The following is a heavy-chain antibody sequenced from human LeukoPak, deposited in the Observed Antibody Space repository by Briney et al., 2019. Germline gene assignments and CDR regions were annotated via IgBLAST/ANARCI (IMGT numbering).Heavy chain of an antibody. CDR1: GVSISSSSYY. Sequence: SETLSLTCTVSGVSISSSSYYWGWIRQPPGKGLEWIGYIYYSGSTNYNPSLKSQVTISVDTSKNQFSLKLSSVTAADTAVYYCARTTAALSWQTRYYSYSMDVWGKGTTVTVSS. CDR2: IYYSGST. V-gene: IGHV4-61*05. D-gene: IGHD6-13*01. J-gene: IGHJ6*03. CDR3: ARTTAALSWQTRYYSYSMDV.